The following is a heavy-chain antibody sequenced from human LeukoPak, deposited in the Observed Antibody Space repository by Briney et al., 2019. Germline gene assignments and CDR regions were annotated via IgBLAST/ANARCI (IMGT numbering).Heavy chain of an antibody. Sequence: KPGGSLRLSCAASGFTFSDYYMSWIRQALGKGLEWVSYISSSGSTINYADSVKGRFTVSRDSAKKSLFLQMNSLRAEDTAVYYCARVGSSGYPIDYWGQGTLVTVSS. J-gene: IGHJ4*02. D-gene: IGHD3-22*01. V-gene: IGHV3-11*01. CDR1: GFTFSDYY. CDR2: ISSSGSTI. CDR3: ARVGSSGYPIDY.